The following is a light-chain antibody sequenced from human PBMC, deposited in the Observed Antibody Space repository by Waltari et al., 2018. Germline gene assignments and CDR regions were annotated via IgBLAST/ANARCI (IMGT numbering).Light chain of an antibody. CDR1: QTLLNSNGYNY. CDR3: MQALQTPLT. V-gene: IGKV2-28*01. Sequence: DVVMTQSQLFLPVTLGEPASISCRSSQTLLNSNGYNYLDWFLQKPGQSPQLLIYSGSNRASGVPDRFSGSGSGTDFTLKISRVEAEDVGIYYCMQALQTPLTFGGGTKVEIK. J-gene: IGKJ4*01. CDR2: SGS.